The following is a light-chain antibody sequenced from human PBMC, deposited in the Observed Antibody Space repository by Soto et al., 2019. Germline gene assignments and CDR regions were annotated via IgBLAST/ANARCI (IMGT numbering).Light chain of an antibody. CDR1: QSVTSN. CDR3: QQRSNWPAVT. Sequence: EIVLTQSPATLSVSPGERATLSCRASQSVTSNLAWYQQKPGQAPRLLIYDTFNRATGIPARFSGSGSGTDFTLTISSLEPEDFAVYYCQQRSNWPAVTFGGGTKVEIK. J-gene: IGKJ4*01. V-gene: IGKV3-11*01. CDR2: DTF.